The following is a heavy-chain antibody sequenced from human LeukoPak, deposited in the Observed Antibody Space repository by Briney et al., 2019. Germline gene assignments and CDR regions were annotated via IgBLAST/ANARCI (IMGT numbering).Heavy chain of an antibody. V-gene: IGHV3-74*01. J-gene: IGHJ4*02. CDR1: GFTFNNYW. CDR2: IIFDGSST. D-gene: IGHD6-19*01. CDR3: ARETPVPGAYYLDS. Sequence: PGGSLRLSCVASGFTFNNYWLHWVRQAPGKGLVWVSGIIFDGSSTRYADSMKGRFTISRDNAKNTLYLQMNSLRAEDTAVYCCARETPVPGAYYLDSWGQGTLVTVSS.